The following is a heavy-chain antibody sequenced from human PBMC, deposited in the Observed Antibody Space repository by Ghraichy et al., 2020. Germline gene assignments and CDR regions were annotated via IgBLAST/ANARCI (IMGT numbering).Heavy chain of an antibody. J-gene: IGHJ4*02. V-gene: IGHV3-21*01. CDR3: ARVLPLEQWLVREVRDY. CDR2: ISSSSSYI. Sequence: GGSLRLSCAASGFTFSSYSMNWVRQAPGKGLEWVSSISSSSSYIYYADSVKGRFTISRDNAKNSLYLQMNSLRAEDTAVYYCARVLPLEQWLVREVRDYWGQGTLVTVSS. CDR1: GFTFSSYS. D-gene: IGHD6-19*01.